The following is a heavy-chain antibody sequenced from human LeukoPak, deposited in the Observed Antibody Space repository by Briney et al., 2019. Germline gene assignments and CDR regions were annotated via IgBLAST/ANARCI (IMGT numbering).Heavy chain of an antibody. Sequence: SEALSLTCTVSGGSISSYYWTWIRQPPGKGLEWIGYISYSGSTNYNPSLKSRVTISVDTSKTQFSLKLSSVTAADTAVYYCARGSEASDWFDPWGQGTLVTVSS. D-gene: IGHD3-10*01. J-gene: IGHJ5*02. V-gene: IGHV4-59*08. CDR3: ARGSEASDWFDP. CDR1: GGSISSYY. CDR2: ISYSGST.